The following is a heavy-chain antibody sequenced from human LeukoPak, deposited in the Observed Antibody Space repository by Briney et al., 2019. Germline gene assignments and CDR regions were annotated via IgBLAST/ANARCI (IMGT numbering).Heavy chain of an antibody. CDR1: GGSISSYY. CDR3: AIGVGELLSYYYYYYMDV. CDR2: ISFPGRT. J-gene: IGHJ6*03. Sequence: SETLSLTCTVSGGSISSYYWSWIRQPPGKGLDWIGYISFPGRTNYNPSLNSRVTISIDTSKNQFSLKLSAVTAADTAVYYCAIGVGELLSYYYYYYMDVWGKGTTVTISS. D-gene: IGHD3-10*01. V-gene: IGHV4-59*01.